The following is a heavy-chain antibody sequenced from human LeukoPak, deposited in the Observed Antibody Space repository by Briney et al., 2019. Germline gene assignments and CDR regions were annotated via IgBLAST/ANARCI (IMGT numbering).Heavy chain of an antibody. J-gene: IGHJ5*02. V-gene: IGHV4-4*07. Sequence: PSETLSLTCTVSGGSIGIYYWNWIRQPAGKGLEWIGRIFTSGIANYNPSLKSRVTMSVDTSKNQFSLKLSSVTAADTAVHYCARYYDGSGSPRFDPWGQGTLVTVSS. CDR2: IFTSGIA. D-gene: IGHD3-22*01. CDR1: GGSIGIYY. CDR3: ARYYDGSGSPRFDP.